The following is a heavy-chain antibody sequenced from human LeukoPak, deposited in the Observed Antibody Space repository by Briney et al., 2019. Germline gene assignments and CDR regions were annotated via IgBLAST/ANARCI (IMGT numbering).Heavy chain of an antibody. CDR3: ARRSGNFQADYNFDY. CDR2: IYPGDSDT. V-gene: IGHV5-51*01. Sequence: GESLNLSCKGSGYIFTNYWIAWVRQPPGKGLEWMGIIYPGDSDTRYSPSFHGQATISADKSISTPYLQWSSLKASDTAMYYCARRSGNFQADYNFDYWGQGTLVTVSS. CDR1: GYIFTNYW. J-gene: IGHJ4*02. D-gene: IGHD1-26*01.